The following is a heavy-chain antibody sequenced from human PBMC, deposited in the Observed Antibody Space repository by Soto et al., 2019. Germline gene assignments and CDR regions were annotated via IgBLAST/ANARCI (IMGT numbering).Heavy chain of an antibody. D-gene: IGHD5-12*01. CDR1: GYTFTNYA. J-gene: IGHJ4*02. CDR2: INAGNGNT. CDR3: ARVSGYYLPDY. Sequence: QVQLVQSGAEEKKPGASVKVSCKASGYTFTNYATHWVRQAPGQRLEWMGWINAGNGNTKYSQKFQGRVTITRDTSASTADMELSSLRSEDTAVYYCARVSGYYLPDYWGQGTLVIVSS. V-gene: IGHV1-3*05.